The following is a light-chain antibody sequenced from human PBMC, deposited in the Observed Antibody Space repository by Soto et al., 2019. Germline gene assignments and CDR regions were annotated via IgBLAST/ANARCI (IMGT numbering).Light chain of an antibody. CDR2: GAS. J-gene: IGKJ4*02. CDR1: QSVSSN. Sequence: EIVMTQSPATLSVSPGERATLSCRASQSVSSNLAWYQQKPGQAPRLLISGASTRATGIPARFSGSGSGTEFTRTISSLQSEDFAFYYCQQYNNWPLTFGGGTKLEIK. CDR3: QQYNNWPLT. V-gene: IGKV3-15*01.